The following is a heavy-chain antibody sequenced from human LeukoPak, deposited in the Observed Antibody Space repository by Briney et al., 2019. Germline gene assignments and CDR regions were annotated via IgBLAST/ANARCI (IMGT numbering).Heavy chain of an antibody. CDR3: ARHRIAALDY. CDR1: GYIFTSDW. V-gene: IGHV5-51*01. CDR2: IHPGDSDT. D-gene: IGHD6-13*01. Sequence: GESLKIPCKTPGYIFTSDWIGWVRQMPGKGLEWMGIIHPGDSDTRYSPSFQGQVTFSADKSISTAYLQWSSPKASDTAMYYCARHRIAALDYWGQGTLVTVSS. J-gene: IGHJ4*02.